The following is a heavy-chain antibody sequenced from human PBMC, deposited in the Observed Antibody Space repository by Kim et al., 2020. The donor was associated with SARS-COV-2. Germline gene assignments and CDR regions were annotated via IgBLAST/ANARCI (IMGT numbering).Heavy chain of an antibody. D-gene: IGHD6-13*01. CDR2: IIPIFGTA. CDR1: GGTFSSYA. CDR3: ARRYSSSWYETYYYYGMDV. V-gene: IGHV1-69*13. Sequence: SVKVSCKASGGTFSSYAISWVRQAPGQGLEWMGGIIPIFGTANYAQKFQGRVTITADESTSTAYMELSSLRSEDTAVYYCARRYSSSWYETYYYYGMDVWGQGTTVTVSS. J-gene: IGHJ6*02.